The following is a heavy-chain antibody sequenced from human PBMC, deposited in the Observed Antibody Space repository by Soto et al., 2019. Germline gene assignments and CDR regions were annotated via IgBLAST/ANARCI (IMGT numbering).Heavy chain of an antibody. V-gene: IGHV3-23*01. CDR2: ISSSGGCT. J-gene: IGHJ4*02. Sequence: EVQLLESGGGLVQPGGSLRLSCAASGFTFSSYAMSWVRQAPGKGLEWVSVISSSGGCTYYADSVQGRFTISSDNSKNTLYLQMNSLRAEDTAVYYCAKGGSSYYFDYWGQGTLVTVSS. D-gene: IGHD2-15*01. CDR1: GFTFSSYA. CDR3: AKGGSSYYFDY.